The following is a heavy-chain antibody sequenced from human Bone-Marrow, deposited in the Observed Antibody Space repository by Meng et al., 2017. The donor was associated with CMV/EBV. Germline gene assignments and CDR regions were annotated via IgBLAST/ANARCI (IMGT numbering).Heavy chain of an antibody. CDR3: ARDPRDYRVGMDV. D-gene: IGHD4-11*01. CDR2: ISSSSSYI. V-gene: IGHV3-21*01. Sequence: ESLKISCAASGFTFSSYSMNWVRQAPGKGLEWVSSISSSSSYIYYADSVKGRFTISRDNAKNSLYLQMNSLRAEDTAVYYCARDPRDYRVGMDVWGQGTTVTVSS. J-gene: IGHJ6*02. CDR1: GFTFSSYS.